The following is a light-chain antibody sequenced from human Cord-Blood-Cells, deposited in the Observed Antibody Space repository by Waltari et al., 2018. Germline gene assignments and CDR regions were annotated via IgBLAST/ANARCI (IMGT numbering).Light chain of an antibody. CDR1: QSVSSY. Sequence: EIVLTQSPATLSLSPGERATLSCRASQSVSSYLAWYQQKPGQAPRLLIYGASNRATGIPARFSGSGSGTNFTLTNSSLEPEGFAVYYCQQRSNWPPITFGQGTRLEIK. J-gene: IGKJ5*01. V-gene: IGKV3-11*01. CDR3: QQRSNWPPIT. CDR2: GAS.